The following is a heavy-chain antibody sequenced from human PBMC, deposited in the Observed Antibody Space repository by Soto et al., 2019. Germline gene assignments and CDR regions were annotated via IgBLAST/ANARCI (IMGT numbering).Heavy chain of an antibody. Sequence: SQTLSLTCAISGDSVSSNSAAWNWIRQSPSRGLEWLGRTYYRSKWYNDYAVSVKSRITINPDTSKNQFSLQLNSVTPEDTAVYCCARGTNPYSSSSGPWFDPWGQGTLVTVSS. D-gene: IGHD6-6*01. CDR3: ARGTNPYSSSSGPWFDP. CDR2: TYYRSKWYN. V-gene: IGHV6-1*01. CDR1: GDSVSSNSAA. J-gene: IGHJ5*02.